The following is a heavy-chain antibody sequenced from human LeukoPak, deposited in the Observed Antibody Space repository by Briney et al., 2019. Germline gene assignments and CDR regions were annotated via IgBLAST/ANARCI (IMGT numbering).Heavy chain of an antibody. V-gene: IGHV3-21*01. CDR2: ISGSGSYI. CDR1: EFTFSSYG. Sequence: GGSLRLSCAASEFTFSSYGMNWVRQAPGKGLEWVSSISGSGSYIYYADSVKGRFTLSRDNAKSSLSLQMNSLRAEDTAVYYCARGSTCFDYWGQGALVTVSS. CDR3: ARGSTCFDY. J-gene: IGHJ4*02.